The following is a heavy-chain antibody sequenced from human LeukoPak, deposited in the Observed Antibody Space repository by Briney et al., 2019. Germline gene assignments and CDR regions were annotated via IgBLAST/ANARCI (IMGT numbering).Heavy chain of an antibody. CDR3: ARGHYDILTGYYEDNWFDP. D-gene: IGHD3-9*01. J-gene: IGHJ5*02. CDR2: TYYRSKWYN. CDR1: GDSVSSNSAA. Sequence: SQTLSLTCAISGDSVSSNSAAGCWNRQSPSRGLEWVGRTYYRSKWYNDYAVSVKSRITINPDTSKNQFSLQLNSVTPEDTAVYYCARGHYDILTGYYEDNWFDPWGQGTLVTVSS. V-gene: IGHV6-1*01.